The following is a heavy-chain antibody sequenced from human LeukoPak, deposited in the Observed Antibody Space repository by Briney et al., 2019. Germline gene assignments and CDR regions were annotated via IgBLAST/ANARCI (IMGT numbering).Heavy chain of an antibody. CDR2: MYYSRST. CDR1: GDSINSTNYY. Sequence: PSETLSLTCSVSGDSINSTNYYWGWIRQPPGKGLEWIGSMYYSRSTYYNPSLMSRVTISVDTSKNQFSLKLSSVTAADTAVYYCARVVIQSDFDYWGQGTLVTVSS. CDR3: ARVVIQSDFDY. V-gene: IGHV4-39*07. D-gene: IGHD3-16*02. J-gene: IGHJ4*02.